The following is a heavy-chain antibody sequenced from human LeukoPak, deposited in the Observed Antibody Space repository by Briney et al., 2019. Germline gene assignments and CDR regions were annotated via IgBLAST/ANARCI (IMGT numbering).Heavy chain of an antibody. Sequence: GGSLRLSCAASGFTFRDFEMNWVRQAPGKGLEWISYISSDGGTELYADSVRGRFTISRDNAKNSLYLQMNSPTAEDTAVYYCATLGHPFDYWGQGRLVTVSS. CDR1: GFTFRDFE. CDR2: ISSDGGTE. CDR3: ATLGHPFDY. J-gene: IGHJ4*02. V-gene: IGHV3-48*03.